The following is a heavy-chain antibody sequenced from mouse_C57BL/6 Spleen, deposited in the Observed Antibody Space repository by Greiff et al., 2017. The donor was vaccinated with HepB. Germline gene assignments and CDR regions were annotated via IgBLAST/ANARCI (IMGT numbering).Heavy chain of an antibody. V-gene: IGHV1-18*01. CDR1: GYTFTDYN. J-gene: IGHJ4*01. CDR2: INPNNGGT. Sequence: EVQLQQSGPELVKPGASVKIPCKASGYTFTDYNMDWVKQSHGKSLEWIGDINPNNGGTIYNQKFKGKATLTVDKSSSTAYMELRSLTSEDTAVYYCARWDYYGSSYAMDYWGQGTSVTVYS. D-gene: IGHD1-1*01. CDR3: ARWDYYGSSYAMDY.